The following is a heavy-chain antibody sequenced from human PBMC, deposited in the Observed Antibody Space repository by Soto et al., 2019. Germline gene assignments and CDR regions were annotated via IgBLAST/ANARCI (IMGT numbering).Heavy chain of an antibody. D-gene: IGHD2-2*01. CDR1: GGSISSYY. J-gene: IGHJ5*02. Sequence: SETLSLTCTVSGGSISSYYWSWIRQPPGKGLEWIGYIYYSGSTNYNPSLKSRVTISVDTSKNQFSLKLSSVTAADTAVYYCARGIVVPAASFWFDPWGQGTLVTVSS. CDR3: ARGIVVPAASFWFDP. V-gene: IGHV4-59*01. CDR2: IYYSGST.